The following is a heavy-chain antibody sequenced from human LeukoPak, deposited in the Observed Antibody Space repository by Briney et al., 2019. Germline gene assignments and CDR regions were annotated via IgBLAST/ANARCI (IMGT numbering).Heavy chain of an antibody. CDR2: IHYSGKA. CDR3: ARFGVDYDMDV. CDR1: GGSSSGHY. Sequence: SETLSLTCSGSGGSSSGHYWTWVRQPPGEGLEWIGQIHYSGKADYNPSLRSRITISVDTSKNQMSLKVTSVTAADTAVYYCARFGVDYDMDVWGQGTTVTVS. D-gene: IGHD3-16*01. V-gene: IGHV4-59*11. J-gene: IGHJ6*02.